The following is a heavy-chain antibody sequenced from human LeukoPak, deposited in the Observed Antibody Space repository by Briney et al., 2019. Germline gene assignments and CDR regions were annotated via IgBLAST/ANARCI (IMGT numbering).Heavy chain of an antibody. D-gene: IGHD2-21*02. CDR3: AKDARAYCGGDCSPRGDY. CDR1: GFTFSSYG. J-gene: IGHJ4*02. Sequence: GGSLRLSCAASGFTFSSYGMHWVRQAPGKGLEWVAFIRYDGSNKYYADSVKGRFTISRDNSKNTLYLQMNSLRAEDTAVYYCAKDARAYCGGDCSPRGDYWGQGTLVTVSS. CDR2: IRYDGSNK. V-gene: IGHV3-30*02.